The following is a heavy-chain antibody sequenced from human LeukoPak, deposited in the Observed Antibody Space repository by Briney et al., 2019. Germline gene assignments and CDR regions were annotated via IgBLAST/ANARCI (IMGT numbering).Heavy chain of an antibody. CDR1: GFTVSSNY. J-gene: IGHJ2*01. D-gene: IGHD2-15*01. V-gene: IGHV3-66*04. Sequence: GGSLRLSCAASGFTVSSNYMSWVRQAPGKGLEWVSVIYCGGSTYYADSVKGRFTISRDNSKNTLYLQMNSLRAEDTAVYYCASQARNCSGGSCYSGYFDLWGRGTLVTVSS. CDR2: IYCGGST. CDR3: ASQARNCSGGSCYSGYFDL.